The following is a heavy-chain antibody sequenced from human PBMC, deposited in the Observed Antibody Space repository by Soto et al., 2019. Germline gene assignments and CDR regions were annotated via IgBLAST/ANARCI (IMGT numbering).Heavy chain of an antibody. J-gene: IGHJ4*02. CDR1: GGSFSGYY. V-gene: IGHV4-34*01. CDR3: ARIAVAGKGMGDY. D-gene: IGHD6-19*01. Sequence: SETLSLTCAVYGGSFSGYYWSWIRQPPGKGLEWIGEINHGGSTNYNPSLKSRVTISVDTSKNQFSLKLSSVTAADTAVYYCARIAVAGKGMGDYWGQGSRVTVAS. CDR2: INHGGST.